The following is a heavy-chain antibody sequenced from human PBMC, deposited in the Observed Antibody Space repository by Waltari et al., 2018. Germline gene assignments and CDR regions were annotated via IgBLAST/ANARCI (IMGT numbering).Heavy chain of an antibody. CDR3: VRGSRYTPSDL. J-gene: IGHJ5*02. CDR2: ILYDEGRT. Sequence: VSLVEYGGGVVQPGGSLRLSCESFGCTFRSLGMHWVRQAPGKGPEWVALILYDEGRTYYADSVQGRFTGFSDKPKDTINLQMNRLRAEDTAVYYCVRGSRYTPSDLWGQGTLVTVSA. CDR1: GCTFRSLG. D-gene: IGHD3-16*02. V-gene: IGHV3-33*01.